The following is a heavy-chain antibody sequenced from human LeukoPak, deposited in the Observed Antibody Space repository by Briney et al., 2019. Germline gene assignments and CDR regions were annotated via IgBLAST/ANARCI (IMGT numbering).Heavy chain of an antibody. CDR2: INHSGST. D-gene: IGHD5-18*01. CDR1: GFTFNNYA. Sequence: GSLRLSCAASGFTFNNYAMSWIRQPPGKGLEWIGEINHSGSTNYNPSLKSRVTISVDTSKNQFSLKLSSVTAADTAVYYCARSEYSYGADAFDIWGQGTMVTVSS. V-gene: IGHV4-34*01. J-gene: IGHJ3*02. CDR3: ARSEYSYGADAFDI.